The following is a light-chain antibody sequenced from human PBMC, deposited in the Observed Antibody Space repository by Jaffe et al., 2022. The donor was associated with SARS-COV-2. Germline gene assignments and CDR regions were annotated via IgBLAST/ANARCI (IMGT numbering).Light chain of an antibody. CDR3: QTWDAGIQV. Sequence: QLVLTQSPSASASLGTSVKLTCTLSSGHSSYAIAWHQQQPEKGPRDLMKLNSDGSHSKGDGIPDRYSGSSSGAERYLTISSLQSEDEADYYCQTWDAGIQVFGGGTKLTVL. CDR2: LNSDGSH. CDR1: SGHSSYA. V-gene: IGLV4-69*01. J-gene: IGLJ3*02.